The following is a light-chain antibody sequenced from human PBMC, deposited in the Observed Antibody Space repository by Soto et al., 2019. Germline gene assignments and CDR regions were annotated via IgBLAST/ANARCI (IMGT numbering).Light chain of an antibody. V-gene: IGKV3-11*01. J-gene: IGKJ4*01. CDR1: QSVGTY. Sequence: IVLTQSPATLSLSPGESATLSCRASQSVGTYLAWYQQKPGQAPRLLIYDASIRATGIPARFSGSGSGTDFTLTSSSLEPEDFAVYYCQQRTNWPPLTFGGGTKVEIK. CDR2: DAS. CDR3: QQRTNWPPLT.